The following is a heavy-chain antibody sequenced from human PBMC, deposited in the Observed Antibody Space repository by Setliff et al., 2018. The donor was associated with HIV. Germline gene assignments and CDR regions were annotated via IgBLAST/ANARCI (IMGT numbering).Heavy chain of an antibody. CDR3: ARQGAGYYYDSSEYYTGNGFDF. J-gene: IGHJ3*01. Sequence: SETLSLTCTVSGGSISSRSYYWSWIRQPAGKGLEWIGRIYTSGSTNYNPSLKSRVTLSVDTSENQFSLRLSSVTAADTAVYYCARQGAGYYYDSSEYYTGNGFDFWGQGTLVT. CDR2: IYTSGST. V-gene: IGHV4-61*02. D-gene: IGHD3-22*01. CDR1: GGSISSRSYY.